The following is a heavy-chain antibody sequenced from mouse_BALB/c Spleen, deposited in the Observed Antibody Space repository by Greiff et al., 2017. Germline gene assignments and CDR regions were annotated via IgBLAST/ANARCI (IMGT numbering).Heavy chain of an antibody. CDR1: GFTFSSYY. CDR2: INSNGGST. Sequence: EVKVEESGGGLVKLGGSLKLSCAASGFTFSSYYMSWVRQTPEKRLELVAAINSNGGSTYYPDTVKGRFTISRDNAKNTLYLQMSSLKSEDTALYYCARERDGTRFAYWGQGTLVTVSA. CDR3: ARERDGTRFAY. J-gene: IGHJ3*01. D-gene: IGHD2-1*01. V-gene: IGHV5-6-2*01.